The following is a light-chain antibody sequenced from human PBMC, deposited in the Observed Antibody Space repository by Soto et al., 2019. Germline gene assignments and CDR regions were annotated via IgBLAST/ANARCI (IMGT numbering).Light chain of an antibody. CDR3: RSYAGSYTWV. Sequence: QSVLTQPRSVSGSPGQSVTISCTGTSSDVGGYNYVSWYQHHPGKAPKSMIYDVSKRPSGVPDRFSGSKSGNTASLTISGLQAEYEADYYCRSYAGSYTWVFGGGTQLTVL. J-gene: IGLJ3*02. CDR2: DVS. CDR1: SSDVGGYNY. V-gene: IGLV2-11*01.